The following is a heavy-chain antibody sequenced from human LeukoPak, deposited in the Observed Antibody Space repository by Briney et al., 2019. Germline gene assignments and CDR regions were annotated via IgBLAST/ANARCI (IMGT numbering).Heavy chain of an antibody. V-gene: IGHV5-51*01. J-gene: IGHJ4*02. CDR1: GYSFTTYW. CDR2: IYLGDSDT. Sequence: GESLKISCKGSGYSFTTYWIGWVRQMPGKGLEWMGSIYLGDSDTRYSPSFQGQVTISAGKSISTAYLQWSSLKASDTAMYYCARQGWNDEENYFDYWGQGTLVTVSS. D-gene: IGHD1-1*01. CDR3: ARQGWNDEENYFDY.